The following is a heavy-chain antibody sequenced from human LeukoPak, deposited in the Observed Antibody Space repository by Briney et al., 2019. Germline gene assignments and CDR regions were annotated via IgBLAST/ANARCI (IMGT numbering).Heavy chain of an antibody. Sequence: PSETLSLTCAVSGGSISSGGYSWSWIRQPPGKGLEWIGYIYHSGSTYYNPSLKSRVTISVDRSKNQFSLKLSSVTAADTAVYYCASRFSITGTTPGYYYYYGMDVWGQGTTVTVSS. CDR2: IYHSGST. J-gene: IGHJ6*02. V-gene: IGHV4-30-2*01. D-gene: IGHD1-7*01. CDR1: GGSISSGGYS. CDR3: ASRFSITGTTPGYYYYYGMDV.